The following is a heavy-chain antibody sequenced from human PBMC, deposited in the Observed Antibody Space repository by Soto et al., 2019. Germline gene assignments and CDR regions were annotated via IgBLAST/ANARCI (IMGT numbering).Heavy chain of an antibody. CDR3: AGQYYDILTGDY. Sequence: GGSLRLSCAASGFTFSSYAMSWVRQAPGKGLEWVSAITGSGTSTYYADSVKGRFTISRDNSKNTLYLQMNSLRVEDTAVYYCAGQYYDILTGDYWGQGTLVTVSS. D-gene: IGHD3-9*01. CDR2: ITGSGTST. CDR1: GFTFSSYA. J-gene: IGHJ4*02. V-gene: IGHV3-23*01.